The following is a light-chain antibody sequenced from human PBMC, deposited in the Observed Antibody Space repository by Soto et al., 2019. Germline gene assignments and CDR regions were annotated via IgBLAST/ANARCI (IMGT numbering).Light chain of an antibody. CDR1: QSIRTW. Sequence: DIQMTQSPSTLSASFGDRVTITCGASQSIRTWLAWYQQKKGKAPRLLMYQASSLKSGVPSRFSGSGSETEFNLTITSLQTDDTATYYCQQFRSFPITFGQGTRLEIK. V-gene: IGKV1-5*03. J-gene: IGKJ5*01. CDR3: QQFRSFPIT. CDR2: QAS.